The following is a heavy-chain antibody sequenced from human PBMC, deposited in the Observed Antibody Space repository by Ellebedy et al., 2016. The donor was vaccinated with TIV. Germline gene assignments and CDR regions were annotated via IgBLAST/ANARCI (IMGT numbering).Heavy chain of an antibody. D-gene: IGHD3-3*01. CDR2: IYYIGTT. Sequence: MPSETLSLTCTLSGDSINGYYWRWIRQPPGKGLEYIGHIYYIGTTNYNPSLKSRVTISVDTSKNQVSLKLRSLTAADTAVYFCARQGPYDFDLDYWGQGILVTVSS. J-gene: IGHJ4*02. V-gene: IGHV4-59*08. CDR1: GDSINGYY. CDR3: ARQGPYDFDLDY.